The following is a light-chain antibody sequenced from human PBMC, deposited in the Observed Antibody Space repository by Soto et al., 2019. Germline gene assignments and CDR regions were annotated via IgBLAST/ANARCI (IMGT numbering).Light chain of an antibody. CDR3: QQYNDWPTT. Sequence: EKVMTQSPATLSVSPGERATLSCRASQSVSSGVAWYQQKPGQAPRLLIYGASTGATGVPARFSGSGSGTDFSLTITSLQSDDFGVYYCQQYNDWPTTFGQGTRVEIK. CDR2: GAS. CDR1: QSVSSG. J-gene: IGKJ1*01. V-gene: IGKV3-15*01.